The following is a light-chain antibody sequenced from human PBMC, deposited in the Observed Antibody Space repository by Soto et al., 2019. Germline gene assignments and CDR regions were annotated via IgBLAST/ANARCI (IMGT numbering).Light chain of an antibody. CDR1: HIINRW. J-gene: IGKJ4*01. Sequence: DIQMTQSPSTLSASVGDRVTITCRASHIINRWLAWYQQKPGKAPKLLIYDASSLKSGVPSRFSGGGSGTEFTLTVSSLQPDDFATYWCQQLYGYPLTFGGGSKVEIK. V-gene: IGKV1-5*01. CDR3: QQLYGYPLT. CDR2: DAS.